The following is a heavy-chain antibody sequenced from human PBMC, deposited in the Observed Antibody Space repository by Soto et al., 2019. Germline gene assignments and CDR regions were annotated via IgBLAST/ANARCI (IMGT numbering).Heavy chain of an antibody. Sequence: QVQLQESGPGLVKPSETLSLTCTVSGGSISSYYWSWIRQPPGKGLEWIGYIYYSGSTNYNPSLKRRVTISVDTSKNQFSLKLSSVTAADTAVYYCARVKRDGYNSMIDYWGQGTLVTVSS. CDR1: GGSISSYY. V-gene: IGHV4-59*01. CDR3: ARVKRDGYNSMIDY. D-gene: IGHD5-12*01. J-gene: IGHJ4*02. CDR2: IYYSGST.